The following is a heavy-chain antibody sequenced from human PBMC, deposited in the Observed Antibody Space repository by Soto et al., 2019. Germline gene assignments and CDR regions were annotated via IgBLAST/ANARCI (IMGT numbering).Heavy chain of an antibody. V-gene: IGHV4-31*03. Sequence: QVQLQESGPGLVKPSQTLSLICTVSGGSINSCGYYWSWIRQHPGKGLEWIGYIYYSGSTYYNPYRRSRVTHPAGASPNQFSLELSAVTASDTAVYFGARAYRQDCYSRSWVFDSWGQGTLVNVSS. CDR3: ARAYRQDCYSRSWVFDS. D-gene: IGHD6-13*01. CDR1: GGSINSCGYY. CDR2: IYYSGST. J-gene: IGHJ4*02.